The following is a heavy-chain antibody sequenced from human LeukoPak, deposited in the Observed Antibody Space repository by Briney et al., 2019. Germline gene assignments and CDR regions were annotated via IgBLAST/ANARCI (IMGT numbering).Heavy chain of an antibody. Sequence: ASVKVSRKASGGTFSSYAISWVRQAPGQGLEWMGGIIPIFGTANYAQKFQGRVTITADESTSTAYMELSSLRSEDTAVYYCATRISKYYYGSGSYYKDEYFQHWGQGTLVTVSS. D-gene: IGHD3-10*01. CDR1: GGTFSSYA. CDR2: IIPIFGTA. J-gene: IGHJ1*01. V-gene: IGHV1-69*13. CDR3: ATRISKYYYGSGSYYKDEYFQH.